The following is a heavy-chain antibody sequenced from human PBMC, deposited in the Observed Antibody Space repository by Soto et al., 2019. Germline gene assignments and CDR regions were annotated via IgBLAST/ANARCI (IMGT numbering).Heavy chain of an antibody. D-gene: IGHD2-21*01. CDR3: ATRGECYDCYYHSGMGF. J-gene: IGHJ6*01. V-gene: IGHV1-18*01. CDR1: RYRYTCCG. CDR2: SSDYNGNT. Sequence: KATCKACRYRYTCCGSSWLRQSPEQVFGWMGWSSDYNGNTNYEQKLQGRVTMTTNTSTSTAQMELRSLRSDVTSVYYCATRGECYDCYYHSGMGFRGQGTTVHVSS.